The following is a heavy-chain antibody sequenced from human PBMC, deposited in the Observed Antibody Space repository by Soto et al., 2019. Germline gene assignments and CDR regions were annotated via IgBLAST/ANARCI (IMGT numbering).Heavy chain of an antibody. Sequence: SETLSLTCTVSGGSISSSSYYWGWIRQPPGKGLEWIGSIYYSGSTYYNPSLKSRVTISVDTSKNQFSLKLSSVTAADTAVYYCARRIVVVTIFGVVIESDDAFDIWGQGTMVTV. CDR1: GGSISSSSYY. CDR2: IYYSGST. J-gene: IGHJ3*02. D-gene: IGHD3-3*01. V-gene: IGHV4-39*01. CDR3: ARRIVVVTIFGVVIESDDAFDI.